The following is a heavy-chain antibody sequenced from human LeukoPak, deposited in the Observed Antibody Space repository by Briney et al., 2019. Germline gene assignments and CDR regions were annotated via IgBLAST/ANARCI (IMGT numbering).Heavy chain of an antibody. CDR2: IIPIFGTA. Sequence: ASVKVSCKASGGTFSSYAISWVRQAPGQGLEWMGRIIPIFGTANYAQKFQGRVTITTDESTSTAYMELSSLRSEDTAVYYCAREGEAAAGTESPTINWFDPWGRGTLVTVSS. CDR1: GGTFSSYA. CDR3: AREGEAAAGTESPTINWFDP. D-gene: IGHD6-13*01. J-gene: IGHJ5*02. V-gene: IGHV1-69*05.